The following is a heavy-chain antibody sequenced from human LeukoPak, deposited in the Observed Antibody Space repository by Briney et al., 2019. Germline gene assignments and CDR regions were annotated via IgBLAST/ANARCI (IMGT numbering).Heavy chain of an antibody. Sequence: GESLKISCKGSGYSFTSYWIGWVRQMPGKGLEWMGIIYPGDSDTRYSPSFQGQVTISADKSISTAYLQWSSLKASDTAMYYCASHPDEIWVAEYYFDYWGQGTLVTVSS. CDR1: GYSFTSYW. J-gene: IGHJ4*02. CDR2: IYPGDSDT. D-gene: IGHD5-24*01. CDR3: ASHPDEIWVAEYYFDY. V-gene: IGHV5-51*01.